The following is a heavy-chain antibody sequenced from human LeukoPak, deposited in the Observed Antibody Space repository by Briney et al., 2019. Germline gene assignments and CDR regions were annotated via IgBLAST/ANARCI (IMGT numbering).Heavy chain of an antibody. CDR3: ARVRPGYSYGQFYYYYYMDV. Sequence: KSSETLPLTCAVYGGSFSGYYWSWIRQPPGKGLEWIGEINHSGSTNYNPSLKSRVTISVDTSKNQFSLKLSSVTAADTAVYYCARVRPGYSYGQFYYYYYMDVWGKGTTVTVSS. V-gene: IGHV4-34*01. D-gene: IGHD5-18*01. J-gene: IGHJ6*03. CDR2: INHSGST. CDR1: GGSFSGYY.